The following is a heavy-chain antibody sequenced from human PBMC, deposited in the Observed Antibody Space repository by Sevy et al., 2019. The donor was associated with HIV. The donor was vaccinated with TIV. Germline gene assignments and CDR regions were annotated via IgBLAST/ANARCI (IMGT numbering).Heavy chain of an antibody. CDR1: GFTFSSYA. Sequence: GGSLRLSCTASGFTFSSYAMYWVRQAPGKGLEWVAVISYDGNNKDYADSVKGRFTISRDNSKNTLYLQMRSLRTEDTAVYYCVKDSIFYDSSSGYRPFYYYGMDVWGQGTSVTVSS. CDR2: ISYDGNNK. CDR3: VKDSIFYDSSSGYRPFYYYGMDV. J-gene: IGHJ6*02. V-gene: IGHV3-30*14. D-gene: IGHD3-3*01.